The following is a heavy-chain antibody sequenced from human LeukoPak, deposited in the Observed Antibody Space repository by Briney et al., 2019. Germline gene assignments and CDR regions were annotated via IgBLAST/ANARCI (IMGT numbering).Heavy chain of an antibody. Sequence: GGSLRLSCAASGFTFSSYAMSWVRQAPGKGLEWVSAISGSGGSTYYADSVKGRFTISRDNAKNSLYLQMNSLRAEDTAVYYCARAIAAACDYWGQGTLVTVSS. V-gene: IGHV3-23*01. CDR2: ISGSGGST. CDR3: ARAIAAACDY. D-gene: IGHD6-13*01. J-gene: IGHJ4*02. CDR1: GFTFSSYA.